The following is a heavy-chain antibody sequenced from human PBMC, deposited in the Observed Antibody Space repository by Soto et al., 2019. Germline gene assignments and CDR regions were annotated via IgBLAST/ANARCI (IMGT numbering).Heavy chain of an antibody. CDR2: ISAYNGNT. CDR3: AGDRGIVVVPARGMDV. D-gene: IGHD2-2*01. J-gene: IGHJ6*02. Sequence: ASVKVSSKASGYTFTSYDSSWVRQPPRQEREWMGWISAYNGNTNNAQTHQHRVTMTTDTSTSTAYMELRSLISDETAVYYCAGDRGIVVVPARGMDVWGQGTTVTVSS. V-gene: IGHV1-18*01. CDR1: GYTFTSYD.